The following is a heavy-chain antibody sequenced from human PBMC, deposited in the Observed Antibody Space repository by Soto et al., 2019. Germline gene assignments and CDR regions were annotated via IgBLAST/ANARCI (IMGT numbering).Heavy chain of an antibody. Sequence: QVQLVQSGAEVKKPGSSVKVSCKASGGTFSSYTISWVRQAPGQGLEWMGRIIPILGIANYAQKFQGRVTITADKSTSTAYMELSSLRSEDTAVYYCARDYGSGWYYFDYWGQGTLVTVSS. CDR1: GGTFSSYT. J-gene: IGHJ4*02. V-gene: IGHV1-69*08. CDR2: IIPILGIA. D-gene: IGHD6-19*01. CDR3: ARDYGSGWYYFDY.